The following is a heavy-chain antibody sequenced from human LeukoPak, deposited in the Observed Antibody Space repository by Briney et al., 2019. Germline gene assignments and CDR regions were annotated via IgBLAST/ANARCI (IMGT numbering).Heavy chain of an antibody. CDR2: IYDGGAT. V-gene: IGHV4-59*12. CDR1: RGSISSYY. Sequence: SETLSLTCTVSRGSISSYYWSWIRQPPGKGLEWIGYIYDGGATYFNPSLKSRVTISVDRSKNQFSLKVRSVTAADTAVYYCARGMATYRPGFDYWGQGTLVTVSS. D-gene: IGHD5-24*01. J-gene: IGHJ4*02. CDR3: ARGMATYRPGFDY.